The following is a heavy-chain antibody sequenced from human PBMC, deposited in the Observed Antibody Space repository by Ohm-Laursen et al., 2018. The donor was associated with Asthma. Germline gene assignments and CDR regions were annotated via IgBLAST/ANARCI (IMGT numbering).Heavy chain of an antibody. J-gene: IGHJ6*02. V-gene: IGHV1-69*13. CDR3: AKSHIVVVTATYYYYYGMDV. CDR1: GGTFSSYA. CDR2: IIPIFGTA. Sequence: SVKVSCKASGGTFSSYAISWVRQAPGQGLEWMGGIIPIFGTANYAQKFQGRVTITADESTSTAYMELSSLRSEDTAVYYCAKSHIVVVTATYYYYYGMDVWGQGTTVTVSS. D-gene: IGHD2-21*02.